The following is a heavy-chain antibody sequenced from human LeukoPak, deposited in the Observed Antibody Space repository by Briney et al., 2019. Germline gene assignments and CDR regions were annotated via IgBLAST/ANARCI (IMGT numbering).Heavy chain of an antibody. V-gene: IGHV3-23*01. Sequence: GGSLRLSCAASGFTFNIYAMNWVRQAPGKGLEWVAAISGSGVSTRVADSVKGRFTIPRDNSKNTLYLQMSSLRAEHTAVYYCAKDHMSSPVTYGYSFDSWGQGHLVTVSS. CDR2: ISGSGVST. J-gene: IGHJ4*02. CDR1: GFTFNIYA. CDR3: AKDHMSSPVTYGYSFDS. D-gene: IGHD5-18*01.